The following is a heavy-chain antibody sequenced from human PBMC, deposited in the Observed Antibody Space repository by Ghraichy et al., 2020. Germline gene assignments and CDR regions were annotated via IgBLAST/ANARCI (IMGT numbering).Heavy chain of an antibody. CDR2: IGTAGDT. J-gene: IGHJ4*02. V-gene: IGHV3-13*01. CDR3: ARDLGGRNDF. CDR1: GFSFSYYD. D-gene: IGHD3-16*01. Sequence: GGSLRLSCAASGFSFSYYDMHWVRQVTGKGLEWVSGIGTAGDTYYPGSVKGRFIISREHAKNSLYLQMNTLAAGDTAVYYCARDLGGRNDFWGQGILVTVSS.